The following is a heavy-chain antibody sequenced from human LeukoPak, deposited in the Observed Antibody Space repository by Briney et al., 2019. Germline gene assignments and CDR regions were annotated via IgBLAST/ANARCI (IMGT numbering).Heavy chain of an antibody. Sequence: PGGSLRLSCAASGFTFSSYGMHWVRQAPGKGLEWVAVISYDGSNKYYADSVKGRFTISRDNSKNTLYLQMNGLRAEDTAVYYCAKGDGLDYWGQGTLVTVSS. CDR2: ISYDGSNK. V-gene: IGHV3-30*18. CDR3: AKGDGLDY. CDR1: GFTFSSYG. J-gene: IGHJ4*02.